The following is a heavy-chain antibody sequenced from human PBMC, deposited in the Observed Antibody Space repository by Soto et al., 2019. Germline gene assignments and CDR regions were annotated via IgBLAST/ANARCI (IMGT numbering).Heavy chain of an antibody. Sequence: EVQLVESGGGLVKPGGSLRLSCAASGFTFSSYSMIWVRQAPGKGLEWVSSISSSSSYIYYADSVKGRFTISRHNAKNSLYLQMTSLRAEDTAVYYCARDPNLNDDIFTGYRYYYYYYYMDVWGKGTTVTVSS. CDR1: GFTFSSYS. J-gene: IGHJ6*03. CDR2: ISSSSSYI. D-gene: IGHD3-9*01. V-gene: IGHV3-21*01. CDR3: ARDPNLNDDIFTGYRYYYYYYYMDV.